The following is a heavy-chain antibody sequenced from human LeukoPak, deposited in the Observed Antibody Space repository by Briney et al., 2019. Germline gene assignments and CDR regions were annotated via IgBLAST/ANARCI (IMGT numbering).Heavy chain of an antibody. CDR1: GFTFSSYW. D-gene: IGHD6-13*01. V-gene: IGHV4-59*01. Sequence: RTGGSLRLSCAASGFTFSSYWMSWVRQAPGKGLEWIGYIYYSGSTNYNPSLKSRVTISVDTSKNQFSLKLSSVTAADTAVYYCARDSYLHSSRTWYFDLWGRGTLVTVSS. CDR3: ARDSYLHSSRTWYFDL. J-gene: IGHJ2*01. CDR2: IYYSGST.